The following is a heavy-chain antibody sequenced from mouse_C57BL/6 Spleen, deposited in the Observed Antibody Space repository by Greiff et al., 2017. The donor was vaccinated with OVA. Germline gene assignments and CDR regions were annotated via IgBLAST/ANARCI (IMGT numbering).Heavy chain of an antibody. CDR2: ISNGGGST. J-gene: IGHJ2*01. D-gene: IGHD2-4*01. CDR1: GFTFSDYY. V-gene: IGHV5-12*01. Sequence: EVQVVESGGGLVQPGGSLKLSCAASGFTFSDYYMYWVRQTPEKRLEWVAYISNGGGSTYYPDTVKGRFTISRDNAKNTLYLQMSRLKSEDTAMYYCARLGYDWGYFDYWGQGTTLTVSS. CDR3: ARLGYDWGYFDY.